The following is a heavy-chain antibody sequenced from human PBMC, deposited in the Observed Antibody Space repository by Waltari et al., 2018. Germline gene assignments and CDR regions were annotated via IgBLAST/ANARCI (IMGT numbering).Heavy chain of an antibody. CDR3: AREVAARPGVYYYYYMDV. V-gene: IGHV4-4*07. J-gene: IGHJ6*03. CDR1: GGSISSYY. D-gene: IGHD6-6*01. CDR2: IYTSGST. Sequence: QVQLQESGPGLVKPSETLSLTCTVSGGSISSYYWSWIRQPAGKGLEWIGRIYTSGSTNYNPSLKSRVTMSVDTSKNQFSLKLSSVTAADTAVYYCAREVAARPGVYYYYYMDVWGKGTTVTISS.